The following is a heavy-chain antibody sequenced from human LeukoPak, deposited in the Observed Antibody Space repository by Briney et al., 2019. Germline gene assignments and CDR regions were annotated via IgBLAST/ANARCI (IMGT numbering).Heavy chain of an antibody. D-gene: IGHD3-10*01. J-gene: IGHJ1*01. CDR1: GFTFSSFQ. V-gene: IGHV3-48*03. CDR3: ARQLGSPGYFQH. Sequence: GGSLRLSCVASGFTFSSFQMNWLRQAPGKGLVWVAYTNSSGSIMFYAASVNGRFTTSRDAAKNSLFLQMNSLRVEETAFYYCARQLGSPGYFQHWGQGTLVTVSS. CDR2: TNSSGSIM.